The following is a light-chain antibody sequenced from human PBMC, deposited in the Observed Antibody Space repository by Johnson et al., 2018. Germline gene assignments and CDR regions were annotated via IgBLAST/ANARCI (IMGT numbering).Light chain of an antibody. V-gene: IGLV1-51*02. CDR1: SSNIGNNY. Sequence: QSVLTQPPSVSAAPGQKVTISCYGSSSNIGNNYVSWYQQLPGTARKLLIYENNKRPSGIPDRFSGSKSGTSATLGITGLQTGDEADYYCGTWDSSLSAGNVFGTGTKVTVL. CDR3: GTWDSSLSAGNV. CDR2: ENN. J-gene: IGLJ1*01.